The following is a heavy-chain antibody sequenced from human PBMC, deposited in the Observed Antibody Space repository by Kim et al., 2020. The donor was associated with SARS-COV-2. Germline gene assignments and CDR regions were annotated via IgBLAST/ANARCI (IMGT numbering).Heavy chain of an antibody. V-gene: IGHV4-31*03. J-gene: IGHJ4*02. CDR3: ARVFGYRHPLMVRGVVPYYFDY. D-gene: IGHD3-10*01. Sequence: SETLSLTCTVSGGSISSGGYYWSWIRQHPGKGLEWIGYIYYSGSTYYNPSLKSRVTISVDTSKNQFSLKLSSVTAADTAVYYCARVFGYRHPLMVRGVVPYYFDYWGQGTLVTDSS. CDR1: GGSISSGGYY. CDR2: IYYSGST.